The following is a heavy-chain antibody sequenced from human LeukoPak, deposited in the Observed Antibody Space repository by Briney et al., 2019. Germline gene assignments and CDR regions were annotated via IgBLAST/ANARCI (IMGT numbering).Heavy chain of an antibody. CDR1: GGSISSSSYY. D-gene: IGHD3-22*01. CDR3: ARDRIQYYYDSSGYYFPDAFDI. CDR2: IDYSGST. V-gene: IGHV4-39*07. Sequence: SETLSLTCTVSGGSISSSSYYWGWIRQPPGKGLEWIGSIDYSGSTYYNPSLKSRVTISVDTSKNQLSLKLSSVTAADTAVYYCARDRIQYYYDSSGYYFPDAFDIWGQGTIVTVSS. J-gene: IGHJ3*02.